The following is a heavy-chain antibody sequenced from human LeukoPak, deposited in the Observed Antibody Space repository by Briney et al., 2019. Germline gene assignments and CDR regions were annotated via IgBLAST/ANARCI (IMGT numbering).Heavy chain of an antibody. CDR1: GFTFSSYA. Sequence: GGSLRLSCAASGFTFSSYALSWVRQAPGKGLEWVSAISGSGGSTYYADSVKGRFTISRDNSKNTLYLQMNSLRAEDTVVYYCAKRKMSSGYYYLDYWGQGTLVTVSS. V-gene: IGHV3-23*01. J-gene: IGHJ4*02. CDR3: AKRKMSSGYYYLDY. D-gene: IGHD3-22*01. CDR2: ISGSGGST.